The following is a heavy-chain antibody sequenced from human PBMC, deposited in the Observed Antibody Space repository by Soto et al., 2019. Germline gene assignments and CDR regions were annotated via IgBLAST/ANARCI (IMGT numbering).Heavy chain of an antibody. Sequence: SETLSLTCAVYGGSFSDFHWSWIRQPPGKGLEWIAEINLRGNTNYNPSLKSRVTMSVDTSQNQFSLKMTSVTAADTAVYYCARTHYSMDVWDKGTTVTVSS. CDR1: GGSFSDFH. CDR2: INLRGNT. V-gene: IGHV4-34*01. J-gene: IGHJ6*03. CDR3: ARTHYSMDV.